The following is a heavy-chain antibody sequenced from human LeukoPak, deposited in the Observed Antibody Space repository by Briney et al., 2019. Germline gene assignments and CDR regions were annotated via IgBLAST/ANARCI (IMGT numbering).Heavy chain of an antibody. D-gene: IGHD5-24*01. J-gene: IGHJ6*03. CDR3: ARNSDGYTGYYYYMDV. Sequence: ASVKVSCKASGYTFRSYGISWVRQAPGQGLEWMGWISVHNGNTNYAQKVQGRVTLTTDTSTSTAYMELSSLRSEDTAVYYCARNSDGYTGYYYYMDVWGKGTTVTISS. CDR1: GYTFRSYG. V-gene: IGHV1-18*01. CDR2: ISVHNGNT.